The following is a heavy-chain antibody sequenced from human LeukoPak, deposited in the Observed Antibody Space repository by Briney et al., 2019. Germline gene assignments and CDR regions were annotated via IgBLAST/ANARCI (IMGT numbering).Heavy chain of an antibody. V-gene: IGHV4-4*07. CDR1: GRSLSSYY. CDR3: ARVVGCSSTSGEGGWCYFDY. Sequence: SETLSLTCTVSGRSLSSYYWSWIRQPAGKGMEWIGRILTSGSTNYNRSLKGRVTMSEDTAKNQFSLKLSSVTAADTAVYYGARVVGCSSTSGEGGWCYFDYWGQGTLVTVSS. D-gene: IGHD2-2*01. J-gene: IGHJ4*02. CDR2: ILTSGST.